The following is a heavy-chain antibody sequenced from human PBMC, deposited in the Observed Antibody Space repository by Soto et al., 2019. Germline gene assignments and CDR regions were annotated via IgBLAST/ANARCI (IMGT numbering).Heavy chain of an antibody. CDR3: ARRIVSAYYEAFDI. Sequence: ASVKVSCKTSGYTFTKHDITWVRQAPGQGLEWMGWISTQNGDTKYAQKFQGRVTITTETITTSTVYMDLRRLRSDDTAIYYCARRIVSAYYEAFDIWGQGTMVTVSS. V-gene: IGHV1-18*04. CDR2: ISTQNGDT. J-gene: IGHJ3*02. CDR1: GYTFTKHD. D-gene: IGHD3-22*01.